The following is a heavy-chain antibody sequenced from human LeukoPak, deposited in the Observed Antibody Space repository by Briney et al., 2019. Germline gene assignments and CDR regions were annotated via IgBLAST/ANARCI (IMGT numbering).Heavy chain of an antibody. D-gene: IGHD3-22*01. Sequence: GGSLRLSCAASGFTFDDYAMHWVRQAPGKGLEWVSGISWNSGSIGYADSVKGRFTISRDNAKNSLYLQMNSLRAEDTALYSCAKDMCYDSSAFGYWGQGTLVTVSS. CDR2: ISWNSGSI. CDR1: GFTFDDYA. CDR3: AKDMCYDSSAFGY. J-gene: IGHJ4*02. V-gene: IGHV3-9*01.